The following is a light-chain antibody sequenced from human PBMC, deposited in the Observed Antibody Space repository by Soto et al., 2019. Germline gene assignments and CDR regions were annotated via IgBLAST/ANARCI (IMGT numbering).Light chain of an antibody. V-gene: IGLV1-44*01. CDR1: SSNIGSNT. Sequence: QSVLTQPPSVSGIPGQRVSISCSGSSSNIGSNTVTWYQQVPGTAPKLLIYGQNQRPSGVPDRFSGSKSGTSASLAISGGLYDDEEDYYYAVWDDSLDGRVFGGGTKLTVL. CDR2: GQN. J-gene: IGLJ2*01. CDR3: AVWDDSLDGRV.